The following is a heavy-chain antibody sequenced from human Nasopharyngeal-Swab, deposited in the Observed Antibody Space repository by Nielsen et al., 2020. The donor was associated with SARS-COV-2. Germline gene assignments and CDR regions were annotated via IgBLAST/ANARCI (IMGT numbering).Heavy chain of an antibody. Sequence: GGSLRLSCAVSELTVSSTYMSWVRQAPGKGLEWVSVTEIGGTTHYADSVKGRFSISRDNSKNTLYLQMNSLRAEDTAVYYCARDKDWNGLDSWGQGTLVTVSS. CDR3: ARDKDWNGLDS. CDR2: TEIGGTT. J-gene: IGHJ4*02. D-gene: IGHD1-1*01. CDR1: ELTVSSTY. V-gene: IGHV3-53*01.